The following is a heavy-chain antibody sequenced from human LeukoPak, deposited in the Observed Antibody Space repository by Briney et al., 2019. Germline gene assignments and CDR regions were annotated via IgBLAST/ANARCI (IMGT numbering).Heavy chain of an antibody. V-gene: IGHV3-30*04. J-gene: IGHJ4*02. D-gene: IGHD4-17*01. CDR2: ISYDGSNK. CDR3: ARSHDYGDYLYY. CDR1: GFTFSSYA. Sequence: GGSLRLSCAASGFTFSSYAMHWVRQAPGKGLEWVAVISYDGSNKYYADSVKGRFTISRDNSKNTLYLQMNSLRSEDTAVYYCARSHDYGDYLYYWGQGTLVTVSS.